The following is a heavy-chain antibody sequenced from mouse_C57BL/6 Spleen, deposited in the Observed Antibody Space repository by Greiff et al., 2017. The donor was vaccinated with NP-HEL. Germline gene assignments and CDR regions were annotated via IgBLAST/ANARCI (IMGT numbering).Heavy chain of an antibody. Sequence: VHVKQSGPELVKPGASVKMSCKASGYTFTDYNMHWVKQSHGKSLEWIGYINPNNGGTSYNQKFKGKATLTVNKSSSTAYMELRSLTSEDSAVYYCARGGLRDYFDYWGQGTTLTVSS. D-gene: IGHD2-4*01. CDR3: ARGGLRDYFDY. CDR1: GYTFTDYN. J-gene: IGHJ2*01. V-gene: IGHV1-22*01. CDR2: INPNNGGT.